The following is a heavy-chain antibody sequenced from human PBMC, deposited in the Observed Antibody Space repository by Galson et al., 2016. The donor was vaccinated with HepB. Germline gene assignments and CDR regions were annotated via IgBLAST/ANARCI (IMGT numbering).Heavy chain of an antibody. J-gene: IGHJ6*02. Sequence: SLRLSCAASGFTFSDYYMSWIRQAPGEGLEWVSYISVSGTYTNYADSVKGRFTISRDNAKNSLYMQMNSLRAEDTAIYYCARDLSTGGVIIPYSYSYYGVDVWGQGTTVTVSS. D-gene: IGHD3-10*01. CDR3: ARDLSTGGVIIPYSYSYYGVDV. V-gene: IGHV3-11*05. CDR2: ISVSGTYT. CDR1: GFTFSDYY.